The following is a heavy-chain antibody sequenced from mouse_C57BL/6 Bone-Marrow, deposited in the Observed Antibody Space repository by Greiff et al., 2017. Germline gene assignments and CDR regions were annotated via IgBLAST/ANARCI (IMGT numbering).Heavy chain of an antibody. CDR2: IDPEGGET. CDR3: ARSYYYGSSLYYFDY. CDR1: GFTFTDYY. Sequence: EVQLQQSGAELVKPGASVKLSCTASGFTFTDYYMHWVKQRPEKSLEWIGRIDPEGGETNYTQRFKGQATITTDKASNTVYLQMSSLTSEDTAIYYCARSYYYGSSLYYFDYWGQGTTLTVSS. J-gene: IGHJ2*01. D-gene: IGHD1-1*01. V-gene: IGHV14-2*01.